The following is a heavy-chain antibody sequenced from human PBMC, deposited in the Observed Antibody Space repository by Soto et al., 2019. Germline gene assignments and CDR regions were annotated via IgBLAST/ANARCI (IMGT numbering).Heavy chain of an antibody. J-gene: IGHJ4*02. D-gene: IGHD1-26*01. V-gene: IGHV3-7*01. CDR2: IKEDGSEK. CDR3: VRGRLVGGRFVY. CDR1: GFTFNTYY. Sequence: EVHLVQSGGGLVQPGGSLRLSCAASGFTFNTYYMTWVRQAPGKGLEWVANIKEDGSEKNYVESVKGRCTISRDNAKDSLYLQMSSVRVEDTAVYYCVRGRLVGGRFVYWGQGALVTVSS.